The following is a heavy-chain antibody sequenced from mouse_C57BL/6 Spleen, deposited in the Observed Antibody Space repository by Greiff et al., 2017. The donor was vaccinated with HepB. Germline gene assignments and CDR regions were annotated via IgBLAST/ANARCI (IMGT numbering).Heavy chain of an antibody. V-gene: IGHV5-17*01. CDR3: ARPLMVTRGYYAMDY. CDR2: ISSGSSTI. Sequence: EVQLVESGGGLVKPGGSLKLSCAASGFTFSDYGMHWVRQAPEKGLEWVAYISSGSSTIYYADTVKGRFTISRDNAKNTLFLQMTSLRSEDTAMYYCARPLMVTRGYYAMDYWGQGTSVTVSS. D-gene: IGHD2-1*01. J-gene: IGHJ4*01. CDR1: GFTFSDYG.